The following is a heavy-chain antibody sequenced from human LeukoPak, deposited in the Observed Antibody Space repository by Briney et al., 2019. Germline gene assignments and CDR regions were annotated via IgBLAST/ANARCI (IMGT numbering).Heavy chain of an antibody. J-gene: IGHJ3*02. CDR1: GFTFSSYS. Sequence: GGSLRLSCAASGFTFSSYSMNWVRQAPGKGLEGVSSISSGSTYMYYADSVKGRFTIYRDNAQNSMYLQMNSLRAEDTAVYYCGRVGGRSKAAKGDAFDIWGQGTMVTVSS. V-gene: IGHV3-21*01. CDR3: GRVGGRSKAAKGDAFDI. CDR2: ISSGSTYM. D-gene: IGHD6-6*01.